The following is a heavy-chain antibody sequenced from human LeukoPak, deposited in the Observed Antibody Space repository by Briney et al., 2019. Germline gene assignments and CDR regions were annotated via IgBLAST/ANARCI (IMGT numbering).Heavy chain of an antibody. D-gene: IGHD3-9*01. J-gene: IGHJ4*02. Sequence: ASVKVSCKASGYTFTSYDINWVRQATGQGLEWMGWMNPNSGNTGYAQKFQGRVTMTRDMSTSTVYMELSSLRSEDTAVYYCARDKDYDILPGDYWGQGTLVTVSS. CDR1: GYTFTSYD. CDR3: ARDKDYDILPGDY. V-gene: IGHV1-8*01. CDR2: MNPNSGNT.